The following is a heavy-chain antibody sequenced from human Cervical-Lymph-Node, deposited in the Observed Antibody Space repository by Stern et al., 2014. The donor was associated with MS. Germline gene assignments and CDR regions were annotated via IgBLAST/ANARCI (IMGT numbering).Heavy chain of an antibody. D-gene: IGHD3-22*01. CDR1: AGSINSGGYY. Sequence: QVQLQESGPGLVKPSQTLSLTCTVSAGSINSGGYYWSWIRQHPGKGLEWIGYIYYSGSTYYNPSLKSRVTISVDTSRNQFSLTLSSVTAADTAVYYCAGAGGLSTSVYYYGFDYWGQGTLVTVSS. J-gene: IGHJ4*02. CDR3: AGAGGLSTSVYYYGFDY. CDR2: IYYSGST. V-gene: IGHV4-31*03.